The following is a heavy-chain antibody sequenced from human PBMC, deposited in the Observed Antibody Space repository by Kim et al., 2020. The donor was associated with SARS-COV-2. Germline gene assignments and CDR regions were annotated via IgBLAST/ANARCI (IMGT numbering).Heavy chain of an antibody. J-gene: IGHJ4*02. D-gene: IGHD6-13*01. CDR2: TFHSGSI. V-gene: IGHV4-39*01. CDR3: ARHYGSSFDY. CDR1: GGSITSNSYL. Sequence: SETLSLTCSVSGGSITSNSYLWGWIRQPPGKGLEWIGTTFHSGSIYYNTSLKSRVSISVDTSTNQFSLRLTSVTAADTAVYFCARHYGSSFDYWGQGTMV.